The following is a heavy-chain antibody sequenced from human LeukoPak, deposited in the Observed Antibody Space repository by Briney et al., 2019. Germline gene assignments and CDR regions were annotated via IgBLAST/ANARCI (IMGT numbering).Heavy chain of an antibody. Sequence: PGGSLRLSCAASGFTFSSYWMSWVRQAPGKGLEWVANIKQDGSEKYYVDSVKGRFTISRDNAKNSPYLQMNSLRAEDTAVYYCAREDYYDSSGPFYWGQGTLVTVSS. CDR2: IKQDGSEK. CDR3: AREDYYDSSGPFY. D-gene: IGHD3-22*01. V-gene: IGHV3-7*01. CDR1: GFTFSSYW. J-gene: IGHJ4*02.